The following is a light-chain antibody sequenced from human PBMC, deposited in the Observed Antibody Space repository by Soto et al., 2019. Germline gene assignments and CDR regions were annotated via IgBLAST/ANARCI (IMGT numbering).Light chain of an antibody. V-gene: IGKV3-15*01. CDR1: QSVSTN. J-gene: IGKJ2*01. Sequence: EIVMTQSPATLSVSPGERATLSCGASQSVSTNLAWYQQKPGQAPRLLIYGASTRATGIPARFSGSGSGTEFTLTISSLQSEHFAVYYCQQYNNWYTFGQGTKLEIK. CDR2: GAS. CDR3: QQYNNWYT.